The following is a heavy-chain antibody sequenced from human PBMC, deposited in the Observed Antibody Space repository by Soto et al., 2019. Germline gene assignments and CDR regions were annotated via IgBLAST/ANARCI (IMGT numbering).Heavy chain of an antibody. V-gene: IGHV1-69*13. CDR2: ISPIFGTA. J-gene: IGHJ6*02. CDR1: GGTFSSYA. CDR3: ARDDSIVVVPAAILDYYGMDV. Sequence: SVKVSFNASGGTFSSYAISWVRQAPGQGLERMGGISPIFGTANYAQKFQGRVTITADESTSTAYMELSSLRSEDTAVYYCARDDSIVVVPAAILDYYGMDVWGQGTTVTVSS. D-gene: IGHD2-2*01.